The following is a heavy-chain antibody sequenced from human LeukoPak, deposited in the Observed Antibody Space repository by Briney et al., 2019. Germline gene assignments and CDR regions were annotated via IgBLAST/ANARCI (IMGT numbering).Heavy chain of an antibody. CDR2: IKSDGSTT. CDR1: GFTFSSYW. J-gene: IGHJ4*02. Sequence: GSLRLSCTASGFTFSSYWMHWVRQAPGKGLVWVSRIKSDGSTTTYADSVKGRFTISRDNAKNTLYLQMNSLRVEDTAVYYCARPHTGFDSWGQGTLVTVSS. CDR3: ARPHTGFDS. V-gene: IGHV3-74*01.